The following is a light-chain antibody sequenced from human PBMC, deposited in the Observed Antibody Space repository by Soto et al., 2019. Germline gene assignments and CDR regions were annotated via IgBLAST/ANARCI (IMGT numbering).Light chain of an antibody. V-gene: IGKV1-5*03. J-gene: IGKJ1*01. CDR2: TAS. CDR1: QSISSW. Sequence: DIHMTQSPSTLSASVGDRFTITCRASQSISSWLAWYQQKPGKAPKLLIYTASTLHSGVSSRFRGSEYGTEFTLTISSMQNDDFATYYCQQYSGASRTFGQGTKVDIK. CDR3: QQYSGASRT.